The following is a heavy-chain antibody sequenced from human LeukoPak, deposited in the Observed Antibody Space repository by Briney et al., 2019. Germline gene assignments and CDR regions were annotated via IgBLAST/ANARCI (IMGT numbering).Heavy chain of an antibody. CDR1: GGSISNYY. CDR3: AGDSGTNGGAFDY. J-gene: IGHJ4*02. D-gene: IGHD5-12*01. Sequence: SETLSLTCTVSGGSISNYYWSWIRQPPGKGLEWIGYIYYTGNTNYNPSLKSRVTISVDTSKNHFSLKLSSVTAADTAVYYCAGDSGTNGGAFDYWGQGTLVTVSS. CDR2: IYYTGNT. V-gene: IGHV4-59*01.